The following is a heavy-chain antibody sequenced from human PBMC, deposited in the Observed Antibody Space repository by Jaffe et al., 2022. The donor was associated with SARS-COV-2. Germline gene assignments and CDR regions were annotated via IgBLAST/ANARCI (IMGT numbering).Heavy chain of an antibody. Sequence: QVQLQESGPGLVKPSETLSLTCTVSGGSISSYYWSWIRQPPGKGLEWIGYIYYSGSTNYNPSLKSRVTISVDTSKNQFSLKLSSVTAADTAVYYCATSTYYDILTGQDHYYYYGMDVWGQGTTVTVSS. CDR3: ATSTYYDILTGQDHYYYYGMDV. V-gene: IGHV4-59*08. CDR2: IYYSGST. J-gene: IGHJ6*02. CDR1: GGSISSYY. D-gene: IGHD3-9*01.